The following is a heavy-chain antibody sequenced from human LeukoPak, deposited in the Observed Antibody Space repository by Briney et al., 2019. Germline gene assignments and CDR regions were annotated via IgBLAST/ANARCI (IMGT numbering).Heavy chain of an antibody. V-gene: IGHV4-39*07. CDR2: INHSGST. D-gene: IGHD4-23*01. CDR3: ARGGGFYYYYYYMDV. Sequence: SETLSLTCTVSGGSISSSSYYWGWIRQPPGKGLEWIGEINHSGSTNYNPSLKSRVTISVDTSENQFSLKLSSVTAADTAVYYCARGGGFYYYYYYMDVWGKGTTVTVSS. CDR1: GGSISSSSYY. J-gene: IGHJ6*03.